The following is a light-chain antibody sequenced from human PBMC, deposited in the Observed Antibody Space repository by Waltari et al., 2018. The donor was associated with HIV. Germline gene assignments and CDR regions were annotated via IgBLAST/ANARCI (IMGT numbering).Light chain of an antibody. J-gene: IGKJ5*01. V-gene: IGKV1-6*02. Sequence: AIQMTQSPSSLPPSVGDIVTLTGRASQGIRNDLGWYQQKPGKAPKLLIYAASSLQSGVPSRFSGSGSGTDFTLTISSLQAEDFATYYCLQDHNYPITFGQGTRLEIK. CDR3: LQDHNYPIT. CDR2: AAS. CDR1: QGIRND.